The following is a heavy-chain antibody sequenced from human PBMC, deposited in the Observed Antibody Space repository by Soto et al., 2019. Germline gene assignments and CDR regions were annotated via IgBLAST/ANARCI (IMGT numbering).Heavy chain of an antibody. CDR1: ASTFTGYT. V-gene: IGHV1-18*04. CDR2: ISTFNGNT. J-gene: IGHJ5*02. Sequence: QVHLVQSGTEVKEPGASVKVSCKASASTFTGYTLNWVRQAPGQGLEWMGWISTFNGNTKYAGNFEGRVTMTTNTSPTTAYMELTSLPFHDTTVYFCARGTVTSGRGFGPWGQGTRVSVSS. D-gene: IGHD4-17*01. CDR3: ARGTVTSGRGFGP.